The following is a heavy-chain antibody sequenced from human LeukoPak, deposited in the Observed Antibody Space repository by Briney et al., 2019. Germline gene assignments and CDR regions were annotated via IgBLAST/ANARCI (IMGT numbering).Heavy chain of an antibody. CDR1: GFTFSSYG. V-gene: IGHV3-23*01. CDR3: AKDRGDYYYDSSGYWGYFDY. D-gene: IGHD3-22*01. CDR2: ISGSGGST. Sequence: GGTLRLSCAASGFTFSSYGMSWVRQAPGKGLEWVSVISGSGGSTYYADSVKGRFTISRDNSKNTLYLQMNSLRAEDTAVYYCAKDRGDYYYDSSGYWGYFDYWGQGTLVTVSS. J-gene: IGHJ4*02.